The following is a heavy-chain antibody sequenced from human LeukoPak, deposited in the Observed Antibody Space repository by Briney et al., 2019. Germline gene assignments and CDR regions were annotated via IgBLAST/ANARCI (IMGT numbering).Heavy chain of an antibody. CDR3: ARASRPSNSWFDP. J-gene: IGHJ5*02. CDR1: GHSFSSDSF. Sequence: SGTLSLTCGVSGHSFSSDSFWGWIRQPPGQGLEWIGSIHERGSTFYNPPLKSRVTISIDTSKNQFSLNVNSVTAADTAVYYCARASRPSNSWFDPWGQGTVVTVSS. V-gene: IGHV4-38-2*01. D-gene: IGHD6-6*01. CDR2: IHERGST.